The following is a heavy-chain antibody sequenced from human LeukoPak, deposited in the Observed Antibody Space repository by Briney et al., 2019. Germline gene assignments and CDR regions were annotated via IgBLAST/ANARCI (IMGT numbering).Heavy chain of an antibody. CDR1: GYTFICYY. D-gene: IGHD1-26*01. V-gene: IGHV1-2*02. CDR3: ARTLPNYYYGMDV. J-gene: IGHJ6*02. CDR2: INPNSGDT. Sequence: ASVKVSCKASGYTFICYYMHWVRQAPGQGLEWMGWINPNSGDTNYAQKFQGRVSMTRDTSINTAYMELSRLRSDDTSVYYCARTLPNYYYGMDVWGQGTTVTVSS.